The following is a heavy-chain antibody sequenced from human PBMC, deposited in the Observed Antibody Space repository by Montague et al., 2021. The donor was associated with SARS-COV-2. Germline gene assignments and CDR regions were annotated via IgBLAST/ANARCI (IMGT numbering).Heavy chain of an antibody. CDR1: GGSITSRNDY. CDR2: IYRSGIS. V-gene: IGHV4-61*02. D-gene: IGHD5-18*01. CDR3: ARSTVDSAMAFDD. J-gene: IGHJ4*02. Sequence: TRSLTCTVSGGSITSRNDYWTWIRQPTGMELFYIRRIYRSGISSSTSSLRSRVTVSRGTSQNQFSLRLTSVTAADTAVYFCARSTVDSAMAFDDWGQGTLVTVAP.